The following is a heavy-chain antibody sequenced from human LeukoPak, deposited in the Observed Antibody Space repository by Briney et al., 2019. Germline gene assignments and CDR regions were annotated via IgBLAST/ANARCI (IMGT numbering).Heavy chain of an antibody. D-gene: IGHD2-21*02. CDR1: GGTFSSYA. J-gene: IGHJ4*02. CDR2: TIPIFGTA. CDR3: ARLAYCGGDCLQTRDY. Sequence: SVKVSCKASGGTFSSYAINWVRQAPGQGLEWMGGTIPIFGTANYAQKFQGRVTITADESTSTAYMELSSLRSEDTAVYYCARLAYCGGDCLQTRDYWGQGTLVTVSS. V-gene: IGHV1-69*13.